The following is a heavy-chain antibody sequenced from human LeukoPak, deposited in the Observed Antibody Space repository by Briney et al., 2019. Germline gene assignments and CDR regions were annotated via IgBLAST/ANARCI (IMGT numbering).Heavy chain of an antibody. J-gene: IGHJ4*02. V-gene: IGHV3-23*01. D-gene: IGHD6-13*01. CDR1: GFTFSNYV. CDR3: ARHPGIAAAGTVGYFDF. Sequence: GGSLRLSCAASGFTFSNYVMTWVRQAPEKGLQWVSSISGSGGSTYYADSVKGRFTISRDNAKNSLYLQMNSLRAEDTAVYYCARHPGIAAAGTVGYFDFWGQGTLVTVSS. CDR2: ISGSGGST.